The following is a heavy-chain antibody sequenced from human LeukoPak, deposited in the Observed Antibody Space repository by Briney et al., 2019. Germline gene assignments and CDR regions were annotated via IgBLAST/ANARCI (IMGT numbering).Heavy chain of an antibody. Sequence: PSETLSLTCAVYGGSFSGYYWGWIRQPPGKGLEWIGEINHSGSTNYNPSLKSRVTISVDTSKNQFSLKLSSVTAADTAVYYCARREWELAYYYMDVWGKGTTVTVSS. J-gene: IGHJ6*03. CDR2: INHSGST. CDR1: GGSFSGYY. CDR3: ARREWELAYYYMDV. V-gene: IGHV4-34*01. D-gene: IGHD1-26*01.